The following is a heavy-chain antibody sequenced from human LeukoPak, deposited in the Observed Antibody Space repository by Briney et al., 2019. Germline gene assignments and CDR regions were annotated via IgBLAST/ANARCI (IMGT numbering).Heavy chain of an antibody. CDR1: GGTFSSYA. CDR2: IIPIFGTA. CDR3: ATAHDYGERTYYYYYMDV. Sequence: SVKVSCKASGGTFSSYAISWVRQAPGQGLEWMGGIIPIFGTANYAQKFQGGVTITADESTSTAYMELSSLRSEDTAVYYCATAHDYGERTYYYYYMDVWGKGTTVTVSS. J-gene: IGHJ6*03. D-gene: IGHD4-17*01. V-gene: IGHV1-69*01.